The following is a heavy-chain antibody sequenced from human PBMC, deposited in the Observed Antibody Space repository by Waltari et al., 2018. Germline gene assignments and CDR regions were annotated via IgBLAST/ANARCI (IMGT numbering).Heavy chain of an antibody. J-gene: IGHJ4*02. CDR2: IIPIFGTA. D-gene: IGHD6-6*01. CDR1: GGTFRSFA. Sequence: QVQLVQSGAEVKKPGSSVKVPCKASGGTFRSFAIRGVRQAPGQGLEWMGGIIPIFGTANYAQKFQGRVTITADESTSTAYMELSSLRSEDTAVYYCARENSSSSTDYWGQGTLVTVSS. CDR3: ARENSSSSTDY. V-gene: IGHV1-69*01.